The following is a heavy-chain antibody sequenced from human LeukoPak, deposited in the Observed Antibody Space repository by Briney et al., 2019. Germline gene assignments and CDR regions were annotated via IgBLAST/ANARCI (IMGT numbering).Heavy chain of an antibody. J-gene: IGHJ4*02. CDR3: AKDYVEFDS. D-gene: IGHD3-16*01. Sequence: GGSLRLSCAASGFTFSGYAMTWVRQAPGKGLEWVAAIIGSGGSAFYADSVKGRFTISKDNSRNTLFLQMNSLRVEGTAVYYCAKDYVEFDSWGQGTLVTVSS. CDR2: IIGSGGSA. V-gene: IGHV3-23*01. CDR1: GFTFSGYA.